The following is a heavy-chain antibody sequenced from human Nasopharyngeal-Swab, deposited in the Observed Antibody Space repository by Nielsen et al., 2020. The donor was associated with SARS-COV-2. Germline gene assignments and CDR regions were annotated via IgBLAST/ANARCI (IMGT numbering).Heavy chain of an antibody. D-gene: IGHD4-17*01. J-gene: IGHJ4*02. CDR2: ISGSGGNT. Sequence: GRSLRLSCVASGFTYRTYAMSWVRQAPGKGLEWVSGISGSGGNTYDADSVKGRFTISRDNSMETLYLQMNSPRVEDTAVYYCAKGVGYGDTGCFDEWGQGTLVTASS. V-gene: IGHV3-23*01. CDR3: AKGVGYGDTGCFDE. CDR1: GFTYRTYA.